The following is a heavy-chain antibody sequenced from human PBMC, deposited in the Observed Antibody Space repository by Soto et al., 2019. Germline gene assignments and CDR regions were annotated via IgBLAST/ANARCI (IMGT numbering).Heavy chain of an antibody. D-gene: IGHD2-21*01. CDR1: VFTFSSYW. J-gene: IGHJ4*02. CDR3: ARDGVEIAYHDY. CDR2: IKQDGSEK. V-gene: IGHV3-7*03. Sequence: PWWSLRLSCSASVFTFSSYWMSWVRQAPGKGLEWVANIKQDGSEKYYVDSVKGRFTISRDNAKNSLYLQMNSLRAEDTAVYYCARDGVEIAYHDYWGQGTLVTVSS.